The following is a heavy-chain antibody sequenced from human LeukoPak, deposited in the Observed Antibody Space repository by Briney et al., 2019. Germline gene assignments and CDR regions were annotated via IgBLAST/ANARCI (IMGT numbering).Heavy chain of an antibody. CDR3: ARGRPAAIPAAIWFDY. CDR1: GGSFSGYY. CDR2: INHSGST. Sequence: SETLSLTCAVYGGSFSGYYWSWIRQPPGKGLEWIGEINHSGSTNYNPSLKSRVTISVDTSKNQFSLKLSSVTAADTAVYYCARGRPAAIPAAIWFDYWGQGTLVTVSS. V-gene: IGHV4-34*01. D-gene: IGHD2-2*02. J-gene: IGHJ4*02.